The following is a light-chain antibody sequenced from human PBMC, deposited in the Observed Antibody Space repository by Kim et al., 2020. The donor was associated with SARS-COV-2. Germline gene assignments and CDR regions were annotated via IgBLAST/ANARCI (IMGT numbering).Light chain of an antibody. CDR3: QQDYNFPLT. J-gene: IGKJ4*01. CDR1: ESISSKY. CDR2: GAS. Sequence: EIVMTQSPATLSLSPGERATLSSRASESISSKYLAWYQQKPGQSPRLLIYGASTRAAGIPARFSGSGSGTDFTLTISSLQPEDFAVYYCQQDYNFPLTFGGGTKLEI. V-gene: IGKV3D-7*01.